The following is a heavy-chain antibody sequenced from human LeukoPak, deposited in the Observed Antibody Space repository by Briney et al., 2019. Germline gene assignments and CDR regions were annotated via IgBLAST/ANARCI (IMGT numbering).Heavy chain of an antibody. Sequence: SETLSLACAVSGDSMSNKNWWSWVRQSPGTGLEWIGQIYHSGTTHYTPSLRRRIPMSVDKSKYQFSLPLSSVTAADKAIYYCARELIGDGGALDYFDLWGQGILVTVCS. D-gene: IGHD3-10*01. CDR1: GDSMSNKNW. V-gene: IGHV4-4*02. CDR3: ARELIGDGGALDYFDL. CDR2: IYHSGTT. J-gene: IGHJ4*02.